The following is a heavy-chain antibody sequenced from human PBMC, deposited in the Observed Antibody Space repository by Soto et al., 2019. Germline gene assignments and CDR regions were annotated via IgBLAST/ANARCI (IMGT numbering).Heavy chain of an antibody. CDR1: GGSISSGGYY. Sequence: SETLSLTCTVSGGSISSGGYYCSWILQHPGKGLEWIGYIYYSVSTYYNPSLKSRVTISVDTSKNQFYMKLSSVTGADTAVYYCASSERLNMLGSYFDYWGQGTLVTVSS. J-gene: IGHJ4*02. CDR2: IYYSVST. CDR3: ASSERLNMLGSYFDY. D-gene: IGHD3-16*01. V-gene: IGHV4-31*03.